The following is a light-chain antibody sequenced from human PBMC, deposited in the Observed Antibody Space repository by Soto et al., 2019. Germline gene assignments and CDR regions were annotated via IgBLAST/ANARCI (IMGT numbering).Light chain of an antibody. CDR3: QQHAGSPWT. V-gene: IGKV3-20*01. Sequence: EIEMTQSPATLSLAPGERATLSCRASQTVSNNYLVWYQHKPGRAPRLLIFRASIRAADIPDRFRGSGSGTDFTLTITRLEPEDFAVYYCQQHAGSPWTLGQGTKVDI. J-gene: IGKJ1*01. CDR2: RAS. CDR1: QTVSNNY.